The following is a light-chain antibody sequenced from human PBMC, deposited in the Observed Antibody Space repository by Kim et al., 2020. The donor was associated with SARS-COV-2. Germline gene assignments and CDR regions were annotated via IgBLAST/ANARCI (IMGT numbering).Light chain of an antibody. CDR3: CSYAGSYV. J-gene: IGLJ1*01. Sequence: PGQSVTISCTGTSSDVGGYNYVSWYQQHPGKAPILMIYDVSKRPSGVPDRFSGSKSGNTASLTISGLQAEDEADYYCCSYAGSYVFGTGTKVTVL. CDR1: SSDVGGYNY. CDR2: DVS. V-gene: IGLV2-11*01.